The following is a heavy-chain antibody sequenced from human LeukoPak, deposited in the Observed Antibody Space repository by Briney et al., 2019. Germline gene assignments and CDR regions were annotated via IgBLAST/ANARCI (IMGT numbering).Heavy chain of an antibody. D-gene: IGHD3-16*01. Sequence: ASVKVSCKASGYTFTCYYMHWVRQAPGQGIEWMGWINPNSGGTNYAQKFQGRVTMTRDTSISTAYMELSRLRSDDTAVYYCARALGAEYYYGMDVWGQGTTVTVSS. CDR3: ARALGAEYYYGMDV. V-gene: IGHV1-2*02. CDR2: INPNSGGT. CDR1: GYTFTCYY. J-gene: IGHJ6*02.